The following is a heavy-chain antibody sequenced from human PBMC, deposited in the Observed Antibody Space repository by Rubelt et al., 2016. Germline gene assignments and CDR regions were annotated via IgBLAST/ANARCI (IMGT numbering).Heavy chain of an antibody. D-gene: IGHD6-13*01. J-gene: IGHJ4*02. Sequence: GISWVRQAPGQGLEWMGWISAYNGNTNYAQKLQGRVTMTTDTSTSTAYMELRSLRSDDTAVYYCARVARSSSRPLNYWGQGTLVTVSS. CDR1: G. CDR2: ISAYNGNT. V-gene: IGHV1-18*01. CDR3: ARVARSSSRPLNY.